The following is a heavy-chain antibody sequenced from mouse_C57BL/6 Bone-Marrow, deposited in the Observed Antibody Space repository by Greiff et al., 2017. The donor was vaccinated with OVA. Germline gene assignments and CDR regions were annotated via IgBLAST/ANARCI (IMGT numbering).Heavy chain of an antibody. CDR2: IRLKSDNYAT. J-gene: IGHJ2*01. CDR1: GFTFSNYW. CDR3: TAIYYGSSYSDLFDY. V-gene: IGHV6-3*01. D-gene: IGHD1-1*01. Sequence: DVKLVESGGGLVQPGGSMKLSCVASGFTFSNYWMNWVRQSPEKGLEWVAQIRLKSDNYATHYAESVKGRFTISRDDSKSSVYLQMNNLRAEDTGIYYCTAIYYGSSYSDLFDYWGQGTTLTVSS.